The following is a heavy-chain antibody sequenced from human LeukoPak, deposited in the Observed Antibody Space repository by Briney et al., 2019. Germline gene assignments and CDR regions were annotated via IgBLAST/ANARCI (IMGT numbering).Heavy chain of an antibody. CDR3: ARDPSNTVGRNIYFDY. J-gene: IGHJ4*02. CDR2: ISAYDGRT. Sequence: VASVKVSCKASGFAFNKYGFSWVRQAPGQGPEWLGWISAYDGRTNYAQNLQGRLTLTTDTSTTTAYMELRSLTSDDTAVYYCARDPSNTVGRNIYFDYWGRGTLVTVSS. D-gene: IGHD1-14*01. V-gene: IGHV1-18*01. CDR1: GFAFNKYG.